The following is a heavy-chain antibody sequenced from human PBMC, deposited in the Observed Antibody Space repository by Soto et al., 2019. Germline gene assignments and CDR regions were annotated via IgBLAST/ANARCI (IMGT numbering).Heavy chain of an antibody. CDR1: GGSISSYY. CDR3: ARGVAAAAAKGFEP. D-gene: IGHD6-13*01. J-gene: IGHJ5*02. Sequence: SETLSLTCTVSGGSISSYYWSWIRQPPGKGLEWLGYIYYSGSTNYNPSLKSLVPLSVDTSKNQFSLERSSPTAADTAVYYCARGVAAAAAKGFEPWGQGTLVTVS. V-gene: IGHV4-59*01. CDR2: IYYSGST.